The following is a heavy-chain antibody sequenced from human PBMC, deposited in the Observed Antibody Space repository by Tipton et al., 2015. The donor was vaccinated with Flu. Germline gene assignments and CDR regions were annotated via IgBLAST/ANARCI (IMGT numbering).Heavy chain of an antibody. CDR3: ARRDFRNNVSDPKNWFEP. D-gene: IGHD1/OR15-1a*01. Sequence: TLSLTCAVSGDSISSGYYWGWIRQPPGRGLEWIGNINHNGNAYHTPSLKSRATISVDRSKNRFSLKLCSVTAADTAVYYCARRDFRNNVSDPKNWFEPWGQGTLVTVSS. CDR1: GDSISSGYY. V-gene: IGHV4-38-2*01. J-gene: IGHJ5*02. CDR2: INHNGNA.